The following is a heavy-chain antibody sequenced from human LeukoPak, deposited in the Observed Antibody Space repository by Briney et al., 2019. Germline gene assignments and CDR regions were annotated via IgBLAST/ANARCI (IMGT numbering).Heavy chain of an antibody. CDR1: GFTFGTYA. CDR3: AKVTYYFDAGGYYCDY. J-gene: IGHJ4*02. CDR2: ISGSGGST. Sequence: PGGSLRLSCAASGFTFGTYAMSWVRQAPGRGLEWVSGISGSGGSTYYADSVKGRFTISRDDSRNTLYLQMNSLRAEDTALYYCAKVTYYFDAGGYYCDYWGQGTLATASS. V-gene: IGHV3-23*01. D-gene: IGHD3-22*01.